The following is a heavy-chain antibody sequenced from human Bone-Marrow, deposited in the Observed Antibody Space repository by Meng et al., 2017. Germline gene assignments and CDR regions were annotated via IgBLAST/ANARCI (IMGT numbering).Heavy chain of an antibody. J-gene: IGHJ5*02. V-gene: IGHV6-1*01. CDR3: TRVVADMSGWFDP. Sequence: QAQLQQSGPGLVKPSQPASQTCAISWDRVPSNSAAWNWICQSPSRGLEWLGRTYYRSKWYNDYAVSVKSRITINPDTSNNPFSLQLKSVTPEDTAVYYCTRVVADMSGWFDPWGQGTLVTVSS. CDR2: TYYRSKWYN. D-gene: IGHD2-21*02. CDR1: WDRVPSNSAA.